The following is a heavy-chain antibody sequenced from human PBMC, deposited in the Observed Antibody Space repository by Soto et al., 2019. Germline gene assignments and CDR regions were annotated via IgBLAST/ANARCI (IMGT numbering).Heavy chain of an antibody. Sequence: GGSLGLSCAASGFTFNTYRVNWVRQAPGKGLEWVSSISSSSSYISYADSLKGRFTISRDNAKNSLYLQMNSLRAEDTAVYYCARDEGSVDYWGQGTLVTVSS. J-gene: IGHJ4*02. CDR3: ARDEGSVDY. CDR2: ISSSSSYI. CDR1: GFTFNTYR. V-gene: IGHV3-21*01.